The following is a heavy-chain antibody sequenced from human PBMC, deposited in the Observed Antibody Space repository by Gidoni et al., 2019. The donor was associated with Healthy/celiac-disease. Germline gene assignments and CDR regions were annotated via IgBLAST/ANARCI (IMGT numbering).Heavy chain of an antibody. D-gene: IGHD2-2*01. Sequence: QVQLVESGGGVVQPGRSLRLPCAESGFTLSSYGMHWVRQAPGKGLEWVAVISYDGSNKYYADSVKGRFTISRDNSKNTLYLQMNSLRAEDTAVYYCARDKYQGIGGPGDYWGQGTLVTVSS. CDR2: ISYDGSNK. CDR1: GFTLSSYG. J-gene: IGHJ4*02. CDR3: ARDKYQGIGGPGDY. V-gene: IGHV3-30*19.